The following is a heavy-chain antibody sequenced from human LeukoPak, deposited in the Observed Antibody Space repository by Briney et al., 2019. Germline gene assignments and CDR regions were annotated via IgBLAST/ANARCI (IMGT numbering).Heavy chain of an antibody. CDR2: INHSGST. Sequence: SETLSLTCAVYGGSFSGYYWSWIRQPPGKGLEWIGEINHSGSTNYNPSLKSRVTISVDTSKNQFSLKLSSVTAADTAVYYCARVPCSGGSCSLIDYWGQGTLVTVSS. CDR1: GGSFSGYY. J-gene: IGHJ4*02. D-gene: IGHD2-15*01. V-gene: IGHV4-34*01. CDR3: ARVPCSGGSCSLIDY.